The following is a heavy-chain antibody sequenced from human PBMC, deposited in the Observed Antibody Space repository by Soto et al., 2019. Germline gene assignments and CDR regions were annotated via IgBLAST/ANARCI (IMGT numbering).Heavy chain of an antibody. CDR3: ARRRRIVVVPAAIRDYWFDP. Sequence: GASVKVSCKASGYTFTSYDINWVRQATGQGLEWMGRMNPNSGNTGYAQKFQGRVTMTRNTSISTAYMELSSLRSEDTAVYYCARRRRIVVVPAAIRDYWFDPWGQGTLVTVSS. CDR1: GYTFTSYD. D-gene: IGHD2-2*02. V-gene: IGHV1-8*01. CDR2: MNPNSGNT. J-gene: IGHJ5*02.